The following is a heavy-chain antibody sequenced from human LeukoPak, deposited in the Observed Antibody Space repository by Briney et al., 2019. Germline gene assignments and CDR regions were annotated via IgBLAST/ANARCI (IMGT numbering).Heavy chain of an antibody. Sequence: ASVKVSCKASGYTFTSYGISWVRQAPGQGLEWMGWISAYNGNTNYAQKLQGRVTMTRDTSTSTVYMELSSLRSEDTAVYYCARGSRGSSSWYNMNDAFDIWGQGTMVTVSS. D-gene: IGHD6-13*01. CDR2: ISAYNGNT. J-gene: IGHJ3*02. CDR3: ARGSRGSSSWYNMNDAFDI. CDR1: GYTFTSYG. V-gene: IGHV1-18*01.